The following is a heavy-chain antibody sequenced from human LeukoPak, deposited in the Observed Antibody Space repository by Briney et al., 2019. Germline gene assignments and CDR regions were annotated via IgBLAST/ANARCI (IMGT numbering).Heavy chain of an antibody. CDR1: GYSFANYW. D-gene: IGHD4-11*01. J-gene: IGHJ4*02. CDR2: IYPGDSDT. V-gene: IGHV5-51*01. CDR3: ARAPTSLSNPYYFDY. Sequence: GESLKISCKASGYSFANYWFGWVRQLPGKGLEWMGFIYPGDSDTRYSSSFRGQVTISADESISTAFLQWKSLKASDTAMYYCARAPTSLSNPYYFDYWGQGTLVTVSS.